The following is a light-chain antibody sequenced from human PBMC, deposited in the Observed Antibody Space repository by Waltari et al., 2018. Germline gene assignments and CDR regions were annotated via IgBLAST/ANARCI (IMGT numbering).Light chain of an antibody. V-gene: IGLV1-40*01. CDR1: SSNIGAGYD. CDR2: DNN. CDR3: QSYDRSLSGSV. Sequence: QSVLTQPPSVSGAPGQRVTISCTGSSSNIGAGYDVPWYQQLPGTAPKLLIYDNNNRPSGVPDRFSGSKSGTSASLAITGLQAEDEADYYCQSYDRSLSGSVFGGGTKLTVL. J-gene: IGLJ2*01.